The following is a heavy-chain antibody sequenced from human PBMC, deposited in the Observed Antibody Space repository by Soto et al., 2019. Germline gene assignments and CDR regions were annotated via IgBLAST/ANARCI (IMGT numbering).Heavy chain of an antibody. Sequence: QVQLQESGPGLVKPSETLSLTCTVSGGSISRYYWSWIRQPPGKGLEWIGYIYYSGSTNYNPSRKSRVNISLATSKNQGSRKLSSVTAAETAVYHCARGVGHCQYGMDVWGQGTTVTVSS. D-gene: IGHD2-21*02. V-gene: IGHV4-59*01. CDR1: GGSISRYY. J-gene: IGHJ6*02. CDR2: IYYSGST. CDR3: ARGVGHCQYGMDV.